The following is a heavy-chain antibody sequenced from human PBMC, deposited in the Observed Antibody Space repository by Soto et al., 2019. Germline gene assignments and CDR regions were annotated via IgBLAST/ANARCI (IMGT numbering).Heavy chain of an antibody. J-gene: IGHJ5*02. CDR3: ARDRVGYCSSTSCYRGISSWFDP. V-gene: IGHV1-69*13. D-gene: IGHD2-2*01. CDR1: GGTFSSYA. Sequence: GASVKVSCKASGGTFSSYAISWVRQAPGQGLEWMGGIIPIFDTANYAQKFQGRVTITADESTSTAYMELSSLRSEDTAVYYCARDRVGYCSSTSCYRGISSWFDPWGQGTLVTVSS. CDR2: IIPIFDTA.